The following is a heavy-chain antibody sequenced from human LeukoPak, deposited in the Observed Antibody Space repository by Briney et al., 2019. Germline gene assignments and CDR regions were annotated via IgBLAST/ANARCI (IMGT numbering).Heavy chain of an antibody. V-gene: IGHV4-34*01. CDR3: ARKVDEMITFGGAIVIAAFDY. Sequence: SETLSLTCAVYGGSFSGYYWSWIRQPPGKGLEWIGEINHSGSTNYNPSLKSRVTISVDTSKNQFSLKLSSVTAADTAVYYCARKVDEMITFGGAIVIAAFDYWGQGTLVTVSS. D-gene: IGHD3-16*02. J-gene: IGHJ4*02. CDR1: GGSFSGYY. CDR2: INHSGST.